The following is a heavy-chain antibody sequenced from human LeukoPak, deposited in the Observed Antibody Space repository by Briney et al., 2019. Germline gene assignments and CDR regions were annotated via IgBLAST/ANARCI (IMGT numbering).Heavy chain of an antibody. V-gene: IGHV3-53*01. CDR3: AKAGNYHDSSGLYYGMDV. Sequence: GGSLRLSCAASGFTVSSNYMSWVRQAPGKGLEWVSVIYSGGSTYYADSVKGRYTISRDNSKNTLYLQMNSLRAEDTAVYYCAKAGNYHDSSGLYYGMDVWGQGTTVTVSS. CDR1: GFTVSSNY. D-gene: IGHD3-22*01. J-gene: IGHJ6*02. CDR2: IYSGGST.